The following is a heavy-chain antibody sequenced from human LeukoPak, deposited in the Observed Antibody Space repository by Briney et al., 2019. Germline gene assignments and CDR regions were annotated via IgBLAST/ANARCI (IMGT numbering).Heavy chain of an antibody. Sequence: SETLSLTCTVSGGSVSGDSWTWIRQSAGTGLEWIGYIYYTGAIGYNPSLKGRVAISVDTSKNQFSLQLTSVTAADTAVYFCARNGFRTPCGVDCYSDYMDVWGKGTAVTVSS. CDR3: ARNGFRTPCGVDCYSDYMDV. CDR1: GGSVSGDS. CDR2: IYYTGAI. D-gene: IGHD2-21*02. V-gene: IGHV4-59*02. J-gene: IGHJ6*03.